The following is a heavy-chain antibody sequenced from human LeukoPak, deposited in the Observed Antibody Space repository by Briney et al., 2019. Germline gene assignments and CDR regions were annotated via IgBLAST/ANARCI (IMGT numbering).Heavy chain of an antibody. D-gene: IGHD3-3*01. CDR3: ARVILEWAVPNGWFDP. V-gene: IGHV4-59*01. J-gene: IGHJ5*02. CDR1: GGSISSYY. CDR2: IYYSGST. Sequence: SETLSLTCTVSGGSISSYYWSWIRQPPGKGLEWIGYIYYSGSTNYNPSLKSRVTISVDTSKNQFSLKLSSVTAADTAVYYCARVILEWAVPNGWFDPWGQGTLVTVSS.